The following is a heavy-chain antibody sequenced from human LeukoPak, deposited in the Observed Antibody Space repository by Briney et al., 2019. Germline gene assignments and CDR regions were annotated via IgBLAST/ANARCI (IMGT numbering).Heavy chain of an antibody. J-gene: IGHJ4*02. Sequence: GGSLRLSCAASGFTFKDFYMSWVRQPPGKGLEWVSYINHLGSQTDYADSVKGRFTISRDNAKNSLSLQMNNLSVDDTAVYYCVRARFTTFVYYWGQGTLVTVSS. V-gene: IGHV3-11*05. D-gene: IGHD1-1*01. CDR2: INHLGSQT. CDR3: VRARFTTFVYY. CDR1: GFTFKDFY.